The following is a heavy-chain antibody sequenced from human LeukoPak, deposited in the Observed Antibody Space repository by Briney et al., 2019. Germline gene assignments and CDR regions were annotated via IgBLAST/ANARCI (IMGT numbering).Heavy chain of an antibody. J-gene: IGHJ4*02. CDR3: ARAPAGYCSGGSCATFDY. CDR2: INPSGGST. CDR1: GYTFTSYY. V-gene: IGHV1-46*01. D-gene: IGHD2-15*01. Sequence: GASVKVSCKASGYTFTSYYMHWVRQAPGQGLERMGIINPSGGSTSYAQKFQGRITMTRDTSTSTVYMELSSLRSEDTAVYYCARAPAGYCSGGSCATFDYWGQGTLVTVSS.